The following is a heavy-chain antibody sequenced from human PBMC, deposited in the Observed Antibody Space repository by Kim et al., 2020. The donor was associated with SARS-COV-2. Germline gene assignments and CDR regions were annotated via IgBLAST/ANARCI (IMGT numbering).Heavy chain of an antibody. Sequence: GGSLRLSCAASGFTFSSYAMSWVRQAPGKGLEWVSAISGSGGSTYYADSVKGRFTISRDNSKNTLYLQMNSLRAEDTAVYYCAKADEDYYGSGNSFQHWGQGTLVTVSS. V-gene: IGHV3-23*01. CDR2: ISGSGGST. CDR3: AKADEDYYGSGNSFQH. J-gene: IGHJ1*01. D-gene: IGHD3-10*01. CDR1: GFTFSSYA.